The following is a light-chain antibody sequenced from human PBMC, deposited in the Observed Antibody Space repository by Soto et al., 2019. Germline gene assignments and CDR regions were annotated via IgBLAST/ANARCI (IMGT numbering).Light chain of an antibody. J-gene: IGKJ5*01. CDR2: ETY. V-gene: IGKV3-20*01. CDR1: QSVRNNY. CDR3: QLYGISPH. Sequence: IVMTQSPDTLSLSPGERVTLSCRASQSVRNNYLAWYQQKPGQAPRLLIYETYRRATGIPDRFSGSASGTDFTLTINRLEPEDFAVYYCQLYGISPHFGQGTRLEI.